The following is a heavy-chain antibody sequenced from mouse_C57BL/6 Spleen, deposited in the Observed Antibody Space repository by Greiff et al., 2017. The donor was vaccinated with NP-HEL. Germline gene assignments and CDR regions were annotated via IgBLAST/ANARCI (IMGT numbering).Heavy chain of an antibody. CDR1: GYTFTDYY. D-gene: IGHD1-1*01. J-gene: IGHJ4*01. CDR3: ARSRDYAPYYYAMDY. CDR2: INPNNGGT. V-gene: IGHV1-26*01. Sequence: EVQLQQSGPELVKPGASVKISCKASGYTFTDYYMNWVKQSHGKSLEWIGDINPNNGGTSYNQKFKGKATLTVDKSSSTAYMELRSLTSEDSAVYYCARSRDYAPYYYAMDYWGQGTSVTVSS.